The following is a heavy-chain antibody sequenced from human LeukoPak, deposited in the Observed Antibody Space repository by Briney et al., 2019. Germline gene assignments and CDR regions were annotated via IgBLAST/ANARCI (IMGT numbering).Heavy chain of an antibody. V-gene: IGHV3-48*02. CDR3: VRDHYYGFDY. CDR1: GFSFSSYA. Sequence: GGSLRLSCAGSGFSFSSYAMNWVRQAPGKGLDWISFISTSSSTISYADSVKGRFTISRDNARNSLFLQMNSLRDEDTAVYYCVRDHYYGFDYWGQGTLVTVSS. J-gene: IGHJ4*02. CDR2: ISTSSSTI. D-gene: IGHD1-26*01.